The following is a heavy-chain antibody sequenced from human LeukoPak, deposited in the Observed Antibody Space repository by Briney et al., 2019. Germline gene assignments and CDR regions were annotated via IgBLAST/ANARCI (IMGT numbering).Heavy chain of an antibody. D-gene: IGHD1-26*01. J-gene: IGHJ4*02. CDR1: GFTFSSYG. Sequence: PGGSLRLSCAASGFTFSSYGMHWVRQAPGKGLEWVAVISYDGSNKYYADSVKGRFTISRDNSKNTLYLQMNSLRAEDTAVYYCARAGPLGATGLAFDYWGQGTLVTVSS. CDR3: ARAGPLGATGLAFDY. CDR2: ISYDGSNK. V-gene: IGHV3-30*03.